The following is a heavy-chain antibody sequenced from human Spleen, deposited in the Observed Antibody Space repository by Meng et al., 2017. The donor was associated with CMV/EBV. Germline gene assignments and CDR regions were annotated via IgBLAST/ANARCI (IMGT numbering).Heavy chain of an antibody. CDR2: IYYSGST. D-gene: IGHD2-15*01. J-gene: IGHJ4*02. CDR1: GVLISSYS. V-gene: IGHV4-59*06. CDR3: ARDRGGN. Sequence: QVQGQEAGPGLGKPSATLCLTFTVSGVLISSYSWSWSRRPAGKGLEWIWYIYYSGSTYYNPSLKSRVTISVDTSKNQFSLKLSSVTAADTAVYYCARDRGGNWGQGTLVTVSS.